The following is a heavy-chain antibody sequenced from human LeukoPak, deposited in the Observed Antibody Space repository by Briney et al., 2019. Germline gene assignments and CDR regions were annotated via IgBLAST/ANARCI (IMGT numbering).Heavy chain of an antibody. V-gene: IGHV4-39*01. Sequence: SETLSLTCSVSGDSISTSSYYWGWIRQPPGTGLEWIGTIYYSGSTYYNPSLTSRVTISVDTSKNQFSLKLSSVTAADTAVYYCARHKDYYYSYMDVWGKGTTVTISS. CDR2: IYYSGST. CDR3: ARHKDYYYSYMDV. CDR1: GDSISTSSYY. J-gene: IGHJ6*03.